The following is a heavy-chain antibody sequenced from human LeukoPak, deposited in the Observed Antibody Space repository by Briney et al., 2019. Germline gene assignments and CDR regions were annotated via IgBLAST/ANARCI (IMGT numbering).Heavy chain of an antibody. Sequence: GGSLRLSCAASGSTFSNYAMTWVRQAPEKGLKWVSSISDSGGGTHYEDSVKGRFTISRDNSKNTLYLQMNGLRAEDTAVYYCAKDSGPGSYYPTGDEYWGQGILVTVSS. D-gene: IGHD3-10*01. CDR1: GSTFSNYA. V-gene: IGHV3-23*01. CDR3: AKDSGPGSYYPTGDEY. J-gene: IGHJ4*02. CDR2: ISDSGGGT.